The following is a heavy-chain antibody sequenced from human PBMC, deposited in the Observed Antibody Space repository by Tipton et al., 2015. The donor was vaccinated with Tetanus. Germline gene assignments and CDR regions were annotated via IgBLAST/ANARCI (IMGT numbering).Heavy chain of an antibody. D-gene: IGHD2-15*01. CDR1: GFRFSYSG. Sequence: VQSGGGLVKPGGSLRLSCAASGFRFSYSGMHWVRQAPGKGLEWVAVIPFDGRNERYADSVKGRFIISRDNSKNTLYLQMNSLRPEDTAVYYCAKEFQRARIRFFDSWGQGTQVTASS. CDR2: IPFDGRNE. J-gene: IGHJ4*02. CDR3: AKEFQRARIRFFDS. V-gene: IGHV3-30*18.